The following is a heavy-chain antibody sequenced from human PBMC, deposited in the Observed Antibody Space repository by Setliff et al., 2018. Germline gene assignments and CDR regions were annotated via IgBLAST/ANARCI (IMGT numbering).Heavy chain of an antibody. J-gene: IGHJ3*01. CDR3: ARFGGSCSSSSCYASDL. V-gene: IGHV1-18*01. CDR1: GYTFSTYG. Sequence: ASVKVSFKASGYTFSTYGLHWVRQAPGQGPEWMGMIITNTGKTSYAQKFQGRVTMTTDTSTGTGYMELRSLRSDDTAVYFCARFGGSCSSSSCYASDLWGQGTMGTVSS. CDR2: IITNTGKT. D-gene: IGHD2-2*01.